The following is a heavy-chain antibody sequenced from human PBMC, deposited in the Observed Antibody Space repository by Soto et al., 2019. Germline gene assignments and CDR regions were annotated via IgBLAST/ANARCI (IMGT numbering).Heavy chain of an antibody. CDR1: GGSISSGDYY. V-gene: IGHV4-30-4*01. D-gene: IGHD1-20*01. J-gene: IGHJ5*02. CDR3: ARDHNTYHYWFDP. CDR2: IYYSGST. Sequence: QVQLQESGPGLVKPSQTLSLTCTVSGGSISSGDYYWSWIRQPPGKGLEWFGYIYYSGSTYYNPSLKSRVTISVYTSKNQFSLKLSSVTAADTAVYYCARDHNTYHYWFDPWGQGTLVTVSS.